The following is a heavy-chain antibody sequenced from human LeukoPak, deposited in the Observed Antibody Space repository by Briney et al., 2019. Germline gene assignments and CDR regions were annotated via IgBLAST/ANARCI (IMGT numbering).Heavy chain of an antibody. V-gene: IGHV1-18*01. D-gene: IGHD3-10*01. Sequence: ASVKVSCKASGYTFTSYGISWVRQAPGQGLEWMGWISAYNGNTNYAQKLQGRVTMTTDTSTSTAYMELRSLRSDDTAVYYCARGLMVRGVNRNDAFDIWGQGTMVTVSS. J-gene: IGHJ3*02. CDR1: GYTFTSYG. CDR3: ARGLMVRGVNRNDAFDI. CDR2: ISAYNGNT.